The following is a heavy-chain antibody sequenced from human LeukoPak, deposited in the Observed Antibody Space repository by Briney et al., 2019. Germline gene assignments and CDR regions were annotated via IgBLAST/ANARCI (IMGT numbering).Heavy chain of an antibody. CDR1: GFTFSSYA. J-gene: IGHJ4*02. CDR3: AKDLYYYGSGNGGLDY. D-gene: IGHD3-10*01. CDR2: ISGSGGST. Sequence: GGSLRLSCAASGFTFSSYAMSWVRQAPGKGLEWVSAISGSGGSTYYADSVKGRFTISRDNSKDTLYLQMNSLRAEDTAVYYCAKDLYYYGSGNGGLDYWGQGTLVTVSS. V-gene: IGHV3-23*01.